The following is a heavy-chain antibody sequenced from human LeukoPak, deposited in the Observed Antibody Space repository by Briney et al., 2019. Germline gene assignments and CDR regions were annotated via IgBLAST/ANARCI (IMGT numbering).Heavy chain of an antibody. CDR1: GYTFTGYY. Sequence: ASVKVSCKASGYTFTGYYMHWVRQAPGQGLEWMGWINPNSGGTNYAQKFQGRVTMTRDTSISTAYMELSRLRSDDTAVYYCAXXXXYDYVWGSYRPDYWGQGTLVTVSS. J-gene: IGHJ4*02. D-gene: IGHD3-16*02. CDR2: INPNSGGT. CDR3: AXXXXYDYVWGSYRPDY. V-gene: IGHV1-2*02.